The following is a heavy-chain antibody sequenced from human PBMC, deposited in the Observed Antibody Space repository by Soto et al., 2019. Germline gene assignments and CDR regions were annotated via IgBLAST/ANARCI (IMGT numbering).Heavy chain of an antibody. CDR2: ISAYNGNT. CDR3: ARPFYSSGWSHFVY. J-gene: IGHJ4*02. D-gene: IGHD6-19*01. Sequence: GASVKVSCKASGYTFTSYGISWVRQAPGQGLEWMGWISAYNGNTNYAQKLQGRVTMTTDTSTSTAYMELRSLRSDDTAVYYCARPFYSSGWSHFVYWGQGTLVTVSS. CDR1: GYTFTSYG. V-gene: IGHV1-18*01.